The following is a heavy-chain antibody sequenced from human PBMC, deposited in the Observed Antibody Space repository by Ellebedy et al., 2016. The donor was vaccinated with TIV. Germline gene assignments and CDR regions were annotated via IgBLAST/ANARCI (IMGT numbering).Heavy chain of an antibody. Sequence: MPSETLSLTCTVSGGSISSYYWSWIRQPPGKGLEWVGYLYYSGGTNYNPSLKSRVTISVDTTKKQLSLKLSSVTAADTAGYYCAGHWGDGGWGSYPFDYWGQGTLVTVSS. CDR1: GGSISSYY. J-gene: IGHJ4*02. CDR2: LYYSGGT. CDR3: AGHWGDGGWGSYPFDY. D-gene: IGHD3-16*02. V-gene: IGHV4-59*08.